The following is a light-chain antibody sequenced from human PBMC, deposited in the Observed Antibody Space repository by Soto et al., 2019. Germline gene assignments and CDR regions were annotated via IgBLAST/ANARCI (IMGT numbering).Light chain of an antibody. Sequence: QSALTQPRSVCGSPGQSVTISCTGTSSDVGGYNYVSWYQQHPGKAPQLMIYDVNKRPSGVPDRFSGSKSGNTASLTISGLRAEDDADYYFCSYAGSYTYVFGTGTKLTVL. J-gene: IGLJ1*01. CDR2: DVN. CDR3: CSYAGSYTYV. V-gene: IGLV2-11*01. CDR1: SSDVGGYNY.